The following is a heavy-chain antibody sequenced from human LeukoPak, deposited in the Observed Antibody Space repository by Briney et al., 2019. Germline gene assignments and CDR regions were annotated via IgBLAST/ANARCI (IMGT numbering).Heavy chain of an antibody. J-gene: IGHJ4*02. CDR1: GFTFSTYW. V-gene: IGHV3-74*01. CDR2: INPDETRT. D-gene: IGHD5-12*01. Sequence: GGSLRLSCAASGFTFSTYWMHWVRQVPGKGLVWVSRINPDETRTNYADSVKGRFTISRDNAQSTLYLQMNSLTADDTAVYYCARGRLVSQGGGYEYWGQGTLVTVSS. CDR3: ARGRLVSQGGGYEY.